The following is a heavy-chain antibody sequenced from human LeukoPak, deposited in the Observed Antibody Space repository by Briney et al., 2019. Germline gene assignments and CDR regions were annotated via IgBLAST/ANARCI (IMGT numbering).Heavy chain of an antibody. CDR3: ARGTYSGYDSSFDY. V-gene: IGHV3-21*01. Sequence: GGSLRLSCTASGFTFSSYNMNWVRQAPGKGLEWVSSFTAYSGASIYYADSVRGRFTISSDNAKNSLYLQINSLRAEDTAVYYCARGTYSGYDSSFDYWGQGTLVTVSS. CDR1: GFTFSSYN. J-gene: IGHJ4*02. D-gene: IGHD5-12*01. CDR2: FTAYSGASI.